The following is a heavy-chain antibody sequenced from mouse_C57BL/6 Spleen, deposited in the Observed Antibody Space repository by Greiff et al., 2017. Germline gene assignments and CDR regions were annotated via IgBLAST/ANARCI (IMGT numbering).Heavy chain of an antibody. D-gene: IGHD1-1*01. CDR1: GYTFTSYW. J-gene: IGHJ4*01. V-gene: IGHV1-55*01. CDR2: IYPGSGST. CDR3: ARGDTTVVVRNYAMDY. Sequence: QVQLQQPGAELVKPGASVKMSCKASGYTFTSYWITWVKQRPGQGLEWIGDIYPGSGSTNYNEKFKSKATLTEDTSSSTAYMQLSSLTSEDSAVYYCARGDTTVVVRNYAMDYWGQGTSVTVSS.